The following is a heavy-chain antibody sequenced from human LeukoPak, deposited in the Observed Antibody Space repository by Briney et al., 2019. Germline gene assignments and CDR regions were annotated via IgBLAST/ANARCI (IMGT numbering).Heavy chain of an antibody. J-gene: IGHJ4*02. Sequence: GGSLRLSCAASGFTVSSNYMSWVRQAPGKGLEWVSVIYSGGNTYYADSVKGRFIISRDNSRNTVYLQMNSLRAEDTAAYYCARDASSGWRYYFDYWGQGTLVTVSS. V-gene: IGHV3-66*01. CDR1: GFTVSSNY. CDR2: IYSGGNT. CDR3: ARDASSGWRYYFDY. D-gene: IGHD6-19*01.